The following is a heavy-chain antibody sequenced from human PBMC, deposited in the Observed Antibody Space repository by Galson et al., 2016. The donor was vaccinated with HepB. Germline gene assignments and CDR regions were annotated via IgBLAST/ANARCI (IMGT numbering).Heavy chain of an antibody. CDR1: GFTFSSHW. V-gene: IGHV3-74*01. Sequence: LRLSCAASGFTFSSHWMHWVRQAPGKGLVWVSHITSDGSRTTYADSVKGRFTISRDNAKNTLYLPMNSLGAEDTAVYYCARERYSTNWYDAFDVWGQGTMVTVSS. CDR3: ARERYSTNWYDAFDV. CDR2: ITSDGSRT. D-gene: IGHD6-13*01. J-gene: IGHJ3*01.